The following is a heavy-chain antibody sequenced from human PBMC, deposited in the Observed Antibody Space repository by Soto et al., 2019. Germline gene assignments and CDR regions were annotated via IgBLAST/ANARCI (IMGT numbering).Heavy chain of an antibody. D-gene: IGHD3-10*01. CDR3: VGGQYYFDY. V-gene: IGHV3-30*03. CDR1: GFTFTTYG. J-gene: IGHJ4*02. Sequence: QVQLVESGGGVVQPGTSLRLSCVASGFTFTTYGMHWVREGPGKGLEWVAVISFDGSNKYYADSVKGRFTISRDNSKNTLFLQMNSLRPEDTALYYCVGGQYYFDYRGQGTLVTVSS. CDR2: ISFDGSNK.